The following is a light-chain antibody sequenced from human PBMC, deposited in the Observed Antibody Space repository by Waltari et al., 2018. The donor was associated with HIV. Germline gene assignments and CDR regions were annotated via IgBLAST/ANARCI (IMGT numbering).Light chain of an antibody. CDR3: QQRSDSPPST. CDR2: DAI. Sequence: EIVLTQSPATLSLSPGETATLSCRASQSVGSYLAWYQQKPGRAPRLLIHDAINRATGIPGRCSGSGAGTDVTLTISSLEPEDFAGYDCQQRSDSPPSTVGGGTKVE. V-gene: IGKV3-11*01. CDR1: QSVGSY. J-gene: IGKJ4*01.